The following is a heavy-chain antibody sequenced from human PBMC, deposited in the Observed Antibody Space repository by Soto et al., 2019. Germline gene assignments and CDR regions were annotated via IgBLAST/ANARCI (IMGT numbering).Heavy chain of an antibody. V-gene: IGHV4-30-4*01. Sequence: PSETLSLTCTVSGGSISSGDYYWSWIRQPPGKGLEWIGYIYYSGSTYYNPSLKSRVTISVDTSKNQFSPKLSSVTAADTAVYYCAREGAYYESSGYYKVYFDYWGQGTLVTVSS. CDR3: AREGAYYESSGYYKVYFDY. CDR2: IYYSGST. CDR1: GGSISSGDYY. J-gene: IGHJ4*02. D-gene: IGHD3-22*01.